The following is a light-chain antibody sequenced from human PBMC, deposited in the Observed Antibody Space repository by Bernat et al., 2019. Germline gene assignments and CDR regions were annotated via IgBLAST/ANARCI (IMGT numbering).Light chain of an antibody. V-gene: IGLV2-8*01. J-gene: IGLJ3*02. Sequence: QSALTQPPSASGSPGQSVTISCTGSSSDFGGYSYVTWYQQHPGKAPQLMIYEVSKRPSGVPDRFSGSKSGNTASLTVAGLQAEDEADYYSSSYAGNINWVFGGGTNLTVL. CDR1: SSDFGGYSY. CDR3: SSYAGNINWV. CDR2: EVS.